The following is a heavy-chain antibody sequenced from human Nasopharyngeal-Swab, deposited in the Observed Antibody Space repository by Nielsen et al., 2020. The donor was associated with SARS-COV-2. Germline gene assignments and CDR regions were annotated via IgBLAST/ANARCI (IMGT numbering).Heavy chain of an antibody. V-gene: IGHV4-4*02. CDR2: IYHSGST. CDR1: GGSISSSNW. Sequence: GSLRLSCAVSGGSISSSNWWSCVRQPPGKGLEWIGEIYHSGSTNYNPSLKSRVTISVDKSKNQFSLKLSSVTAADTAVYYCARGVRGVYNWFDPWGQGTLVTVSS. J-gene: IGHJ5*02. D-gene: IGHD3-10*01. CDR3: ARGVRGVYNWFDP.